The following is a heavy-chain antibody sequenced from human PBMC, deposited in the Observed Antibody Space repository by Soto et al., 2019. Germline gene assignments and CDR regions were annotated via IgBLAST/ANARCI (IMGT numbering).Heavy chain of an antibody. V-gene: IGHV3-23*01. CDR2: LSDSGDSI. D-gene: IGHD6-13*01. J-gene: IGHJ4*02. CDR1: GFTFISHA. CDR3: AKVSSSWYAGFFDL. Sequence: PGGSLRLSCTASGFTFISHAMTWVRQAPWKGLEWVSGLSDSGDSIYYADSVKGRFTIYRDNSMNTLYLQMNTLRVEDTAVYYCAKVSSSWYAGFFDLWGQGTLVTVSS.